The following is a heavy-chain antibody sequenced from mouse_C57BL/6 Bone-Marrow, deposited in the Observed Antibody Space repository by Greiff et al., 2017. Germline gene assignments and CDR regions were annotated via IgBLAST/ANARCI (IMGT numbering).Heavy chain of an antibody. D-gene: IGHD2-3*01. CDR2: IYPGGGYT. Sequence: LVESGAELVRPGTSVKMSCKASGYTFTNYWIGWAKQRPGHGLEWIGDIYPGGGYTNYNEKFKGKATLTADKSSSTAYMQFSSLTSEDSAIYYCARDDGYSWFAYWGQGTLVTVSA. CDR1: GYTFTNYW. V-gene: IGHV1-63*01. CDR3: ARDDGYSWFAY. J-gene: IGHJ3*01.